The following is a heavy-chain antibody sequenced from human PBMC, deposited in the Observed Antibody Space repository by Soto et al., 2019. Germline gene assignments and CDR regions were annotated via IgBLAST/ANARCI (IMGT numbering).Heavy chain of an antibody. CDR2: IIPIFGTA. J-gene: IGHJ6*02. V-gene: IGHV1-69*01. CDR3: ARVRRIAVAGNREVYYYYGMDV. Sequence: QVQLVQSGAEVKKPGSSVKVSCKASGGTFSSYAISWVRQAPGQGLEWMGGIIPIFGTANYAQKFQGRVTINADESTSAAYRELSSLRSEDTAVYYCARVRRIAVAGNREVYYYYGMDVWGQGTTVTVSS. CDR1: GGTFSSYA. D-gene: IGHD6-19*01.